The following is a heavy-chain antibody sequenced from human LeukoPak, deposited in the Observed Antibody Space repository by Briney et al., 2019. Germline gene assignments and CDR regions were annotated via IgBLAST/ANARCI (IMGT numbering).Heavy chain of an antibody. CDR1: GYTFTSYG. V-gene: IGHV1-18*01. J-gene: IGHJ6*02. CDR2: ISAYNGNI. D-gene: IGHD3-3*01. Sequence: GASVKVSCKASGYTFTSYGISWVRQAPGQGLEWMGWISAYNGNINYAQKLQGRVTMTTDTSTSTAYMELRSLRSDDTAVYYCARDLSVYPFYGMDVWGQGTTVTVSS. CDR3: ARDLSVYPFYGMDV.